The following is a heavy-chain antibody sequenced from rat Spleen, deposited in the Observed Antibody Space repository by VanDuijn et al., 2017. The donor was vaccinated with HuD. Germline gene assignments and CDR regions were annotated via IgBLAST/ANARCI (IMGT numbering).Heavy chain of an antibody. CDR3: AKSYGGYSEPGVMDA. Sequence: EVQLVESGGGLVQPGRSLKLSCAASGFTFSNYGMAWVRQAPKKGLEWVAYISPSGGSTYYRDSVKGRFTISRDNAKSSLYLQMNSLKSEDTATYYCAKSYGGYSEPGVMDAWGQGTLVTVSS. D-gene: IGHD1-11*01. CDR2: ISPSGGST. V-gene: IGHV5-19*01. J-gene: IGHJ3*01. CDR1: GFTFSNYG.